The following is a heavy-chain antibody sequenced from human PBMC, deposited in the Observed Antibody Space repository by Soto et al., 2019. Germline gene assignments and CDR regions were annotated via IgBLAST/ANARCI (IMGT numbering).Heavy chain of an antibody. CDR2: INPSGGST. V-gene: IGHV1-46*01. CDR1: GYTFTSYY. D-gene: IGHD5-18*01. J-gene: IGHJ6*02. CDR3: ARDRGYSYGYDYYGMDV. Sequence: ASVKVSCKASGYTFTSYYMHWARQAPGQGLEWMGIINPSGGSTSYAQKFQGRVTMTRDTSTSTVYMELSSLRSEDTAVYYCARDRGYSYGYDYYGMDVWGQGTTVTVSS.